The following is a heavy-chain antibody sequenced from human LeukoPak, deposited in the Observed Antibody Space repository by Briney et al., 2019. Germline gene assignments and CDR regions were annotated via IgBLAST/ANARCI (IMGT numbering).Heavy chain of an antibody. CDR2: INGNIGST. D-gene: IGHD4-17*01. Sequence: GGSLRLSCAASEFIFSTYAMSWVRQAPGKGLEWVSRINGNIGSTYYADSVKGRFTISRDNSKKTLYLQMNSLSAEDTAVYYCAKEIYGDYGGVDYWGQGTLVTVSS. CDR1: EFIFSTYA. J-gene: IGHJ4*02. V-gene: IGHV3-23*01. CDR3: AKEIYGDYGGVDY.